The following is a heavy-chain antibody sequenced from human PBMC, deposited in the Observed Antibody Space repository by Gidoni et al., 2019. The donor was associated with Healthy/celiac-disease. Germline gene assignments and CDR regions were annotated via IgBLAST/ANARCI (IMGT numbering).Heavy chain of an antibody. V-gene: IGHV5-51*01. CDR1: GYSFTSYW. CDR3: ARIAPYDSSGYYPPYFDY. CDR2: IYPGDSDT. D-gene: IGHD3-22*01. J-gene: IGHJ4*02. Sequence: EVQLVQSGAAVKKPGESLKISCKGSGYSFTSYWIGWVRQMPGKGLEWMGIIYPGDSDTRYSPSFQGQVTISADKSISTAYLQWSSLKASDTAMYYCARIAPYDSSGYYPPYFDYWGQGTLVTVSS.